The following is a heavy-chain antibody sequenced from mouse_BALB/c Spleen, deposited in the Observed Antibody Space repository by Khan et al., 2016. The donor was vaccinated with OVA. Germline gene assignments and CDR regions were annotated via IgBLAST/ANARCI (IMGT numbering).Heavy chain of an antibody. CDR1: GFSLTGYG. CDR2: IWGDGST. J-gene: IGHJ4*01. CDR3: TRAYYANCREAMDY. Sequence: VELVESGPGLVAPSQSLSITCTASGFSLTGYGVNWVRQPPGKGLEWLGMIWGDGSTDYNSGIKSRLSTITDNSNSQVFLKMNRLHTDETAKYYGTRAYYANCREAMDYWGQGNSVTVSS. V-gene: IGHV2-6-7*01. D-gene: IGHD2-10*01.